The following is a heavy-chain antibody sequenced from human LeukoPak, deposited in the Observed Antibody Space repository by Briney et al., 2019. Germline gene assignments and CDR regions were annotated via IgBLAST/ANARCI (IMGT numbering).Heavy chain of an antibody. CDR3: AKRDYSGSYPFDY. Sequence: GGSLRLSCAAPGFTFSSYGMHWVRQAPGKGLEWVAFIRYDGSNKYYADSVKGRFTISRDNSKNTLYLQMNSLRAEDTAVYYCAKRDYSGSYPFDYWGQGTLVTVSS. CDR1: GFTFSSYG. CDR2: IRYDGSNK. J-gene: IGHJ4*02. V-gene: IGHV3-30*02. D-gene: IGHD1-26*01.